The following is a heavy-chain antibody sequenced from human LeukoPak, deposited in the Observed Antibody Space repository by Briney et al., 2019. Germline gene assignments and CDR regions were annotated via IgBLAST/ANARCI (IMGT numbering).Heavy chain of an antibody. Sequence: SVKVSCKASGGSFSKYTISWVRQAPGQGLEWMEGITPLFGTPNYAQRFQGRVMITTDESTSTAYMELSSLKSEDTAVYYCVVKTTPVAGTRGGFRLDPLSSWFDPWGQGTLVTVSS. D-gene: IGHD6-19*01. J-gene: IGHJ5*02. CDR1: GGSFSKYT. CDR2: ITPLFGTP. CDR3: VVKTTPVAGTRGGFRLDPLSSWFDP. V-gene: IGHV1-69*05.